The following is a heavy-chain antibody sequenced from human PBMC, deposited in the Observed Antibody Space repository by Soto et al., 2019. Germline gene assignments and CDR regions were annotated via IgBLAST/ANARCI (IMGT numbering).Heavy chain of an antibody. Sequence: GESLKISCKGSGYSFTSYWIGWVRQMPGKGLEWMGIIYPGDSATRYSPSFQGQVTISADKSISTAYLQWSSLKASDTAMYYCARVRSGTYYYYGMDVWGQGTTVTVSS. CDR1: GYSFTSYW. V-gene: IGHV5-51*01. D-gene: IGHD2-15*01. J-gene: IGHJ6*02. CDR3: ARVRSGTYYYYGMDV. CDR2: IYPGDSAT.